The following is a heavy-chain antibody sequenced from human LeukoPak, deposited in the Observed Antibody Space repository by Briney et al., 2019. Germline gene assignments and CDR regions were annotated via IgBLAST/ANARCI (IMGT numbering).Heavy chain of an antibody. D-gene: IGHD3-22*01. CDR1: GYTFTSYD. V-gene: IGHV1-8*03. CDR3: ARGRAYYDSSGYSLDAFDI. Sequence: ASVKVSCKASGYTFTSYDINWVRQATGQGLEWMGWMNPNSGNTGYAQKFQGRVTITRNTSISTVYMELSSLRSEDTAVYYCARGRAYYDSSGYSLDAFDIWGQGTMVTVSS. J-gene: IGHJ3*02. CDR2: MNPNSGNT.